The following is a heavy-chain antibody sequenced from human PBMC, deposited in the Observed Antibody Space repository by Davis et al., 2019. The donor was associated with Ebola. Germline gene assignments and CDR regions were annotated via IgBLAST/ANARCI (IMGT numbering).Heavy chain of an antibody. CDR3: AKGPLLWFGELSPWFDP. CDR2: ISYDGSNK. D-gene: IGHD3-10*01. Sequence: GESLKISCAASGFTFSSYGMHWVRQAPGKGLEWVAVISYDGSNKYYADSVKGRFTISRDNSKNTLYLQMNSLRAEDTAVYYCAKGPLLWFGELSPWFDPWGQGTLVTVSP. V-gene: IGHV3-30*18. J-gene: IGHJ5*02. CDR1: GFTFSSYG.